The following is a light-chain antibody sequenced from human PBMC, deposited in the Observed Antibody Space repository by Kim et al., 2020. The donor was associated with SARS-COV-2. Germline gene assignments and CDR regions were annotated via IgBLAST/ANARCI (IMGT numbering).Light chain of an antibody. CDR1: QNVGTK. Sequence: PGERAALSCKASQNVGTKLAWYQQKPGQAPRLLIYDASTRASGIPDRFFGSGSGTEFTLIIGRLQSEDFALYYCQQYHNWPPITFGQGTRLEIK. J-gene: IGKJ5*01. CDR3: QQYHNWPPIT. V-gene: IGKV3-15*01. CDR2: DAS.